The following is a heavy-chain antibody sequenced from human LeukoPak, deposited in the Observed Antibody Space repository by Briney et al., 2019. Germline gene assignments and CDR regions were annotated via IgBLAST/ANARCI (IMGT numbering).Heavy chain of an antibody. CDR1: GYTFTSYY. CDR3: ARGQRRYYDILTGHNWFDP. D-gene: IGHD3-9*01. Sequence: ASVKVSCKASGYTFTSYYMHWVRQAPGQGLEWMGIINPSGGSTSYAQKFQGRVTMTRDMSTSTVYMELSSLRSEDTAVYYCARGQRRYYDILTGHNWFDPWGQGTLVTVSS. J-gene: IGHJ5*02. CDR2: INPSGGST. V-gene: IGHV1-46*01.